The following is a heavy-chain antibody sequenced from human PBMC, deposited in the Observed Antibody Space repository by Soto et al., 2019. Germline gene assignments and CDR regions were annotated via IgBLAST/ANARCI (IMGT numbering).Heavy chain of an antibody. CDR2: IIPILGIA. D-gene: IGHD2-15*01. CDR1: GGTFSSYT. J-gene: IGHJ4*02. V-gene: IGHV1-69*02. Sequence: QVQLVQSGAEVKKPGSSVKVSCKASGGTFSSYTISWVRQAPGQGLEWMGRIIPILGIANYAQKFQGRVTITADKSTSTAYMELSSLRAEDTAVYYCARGENLGYCSGGSCYNYWGQGTLVTVSS. CDR3: ARGENLGYCSGGSCYNY.